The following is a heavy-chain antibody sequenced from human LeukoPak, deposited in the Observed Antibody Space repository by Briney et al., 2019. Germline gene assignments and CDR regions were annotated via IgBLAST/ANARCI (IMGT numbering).Heavy chain of an antibody. Sequence: ASVKVSCKASGYTFIGYYVHWVRQAPGQGLEWMGWINPNSGGTNYAQKFQGRVTMTRDTSISTAYMELSRLRSDDTAVYYCARAFDRRTNWSLGYWGQGTLVTVSS. V-gene: IGHV1-2*02. CDR3: ARAFDRRTNWSLGY. CDR2: INPNSGGT. J-gene: IGHJ4*02. CDR1: GYTFIGYY. D-gene: IGHD1-1*01.